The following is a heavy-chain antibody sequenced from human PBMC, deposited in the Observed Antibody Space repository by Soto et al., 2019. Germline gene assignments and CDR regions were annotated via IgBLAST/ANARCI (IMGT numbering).Heavy chain of an antibody. CDR2: VSSDGKDK. V-gene: IGHV3-30*04. J-gene: IGHJ1*01. CDR1: GFTFNTYA. Sequence: LVESGGGVAQPGKSQTLSCAASGFTFNTYAFHWVRQAPGKGLEWVAVVSSDGKDKFYADSVSGRFMISRDDSKDTLFLHMNSLRTEDTAVYFCVRQLSFVVGTLTTREHFFQHWGRGTLVTVSS. CDR3: VRQLSFVVGTLTTREHFFQH. D-gene: IGHD2-21*02.